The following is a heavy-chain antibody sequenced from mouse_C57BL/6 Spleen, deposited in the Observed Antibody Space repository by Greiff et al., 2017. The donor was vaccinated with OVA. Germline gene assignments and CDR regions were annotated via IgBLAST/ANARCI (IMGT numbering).Heavy chain of an antibody. Sequence: EVKLVESGGGLVQPGGSLSLSCAASGFTFTDYYMSWVRQPPGKALEWLGFIRNKANGYTTEYNASVKGRFTISRDNSQSILYLQMNALSAEDSATYYCARYIRYMGSSGPYDCDYWGQGTTLTVSS. J-gene: IGHJ2*01. CDR1: GFTFTDYY. CDR2: IRNKANGYTT. V-gene: IGHV7-3*01. CDR3: ARYIRYMGSSGPYDCDY. D-gene: IGHD3-2*02.